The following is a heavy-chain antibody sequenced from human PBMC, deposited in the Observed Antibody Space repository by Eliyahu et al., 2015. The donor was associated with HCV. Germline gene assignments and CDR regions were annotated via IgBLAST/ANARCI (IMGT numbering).Heavy chain of an antibody. J-gene: IGHJ3*02. CDR2: IKSKTDGGTT. CDR3: TTDPLPMIVVVNDAFDI. Sequence: EVQLVESGGGLVKPGGSLXLSXSASXFXFSXXGXXWVRQAPGKGLEWVGRIKSKTDGGTTDYAAPVKGRFTISRDDSKNTLYLQMNSLKTEDTAVYYCTTDPLPMIVVVNDAFDIWGQGTMVTVSS. D-gene: IGHD3-22*01. V-gene: IGHV3-15*01. CDR1: XFXFSXXG.